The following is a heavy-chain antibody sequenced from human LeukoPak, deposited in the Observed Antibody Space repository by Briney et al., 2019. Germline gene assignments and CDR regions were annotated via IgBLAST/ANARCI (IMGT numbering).Heavy chain of an antibody. CDR2: IYHGGST. J-gene: IGHJ3*02. Sequence: SETLSLTCTVSGYSISSGYYWGWIRQPPGKGLEWIGTIYHGGSTDYNPSLKSRVIISVDTSKNQFSLKLTSVTAADTAVYYCARGFRGRFSVWDAFQIWGQGTMVTVSS. CDR3: ARGFRGRFSVWDAFQI. D-gene: IGHD3-10*01. CDR1: GYSISSGYY. V-gene: IGHV4-38-2*02.